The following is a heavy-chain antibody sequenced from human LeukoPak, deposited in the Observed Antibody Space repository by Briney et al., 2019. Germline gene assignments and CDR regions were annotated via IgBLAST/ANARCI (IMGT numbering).Heavy chain of an antibody. CDR3: AKERGYYDSNGCFDY. J-gene: IGHJ4*02. CDR1: GFTFSSYA. CDR2: ISGSGGST. D-gene: IGHD3-22*01. V-gene: IGHV3-23*01. Sequence: GGSLRLSCAASGFTFSSYAMSWVRQAPGKGLEWVSGISGSGGSTDYADSVKGRFTISRDNSKNTLYLQMKSLRAEDTAVYYCAKERGYYDSNGCFDYWGQGTLATVSS.